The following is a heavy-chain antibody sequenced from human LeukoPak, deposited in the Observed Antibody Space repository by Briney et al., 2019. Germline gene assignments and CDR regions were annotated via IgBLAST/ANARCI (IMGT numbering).Heavy chain of an antibody. V-gene: IGHV3-33*06. J-gene: IGHJ4*02. Sequence: PGGSLRLSCAASGFTFSSYGMHWVRQAPGKGLEWVAVIWYDGSNKYYADSVKGRFTISRDNSKNTLYLQMNSLRAEDTAVYYCAKAKGRGYSGYLAAFDYWGQGTLVTVSS. CDR3: AKAKGRGYSGYLAAFDY. CDR2: IWYDGSNK. D-gene: IGHD5-12*01. CDR1: GFTFSSYG.